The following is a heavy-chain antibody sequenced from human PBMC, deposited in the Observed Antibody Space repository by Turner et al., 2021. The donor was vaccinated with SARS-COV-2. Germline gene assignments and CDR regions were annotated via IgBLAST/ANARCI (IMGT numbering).Heavy chain of an antibody. D-gene: IGHD2-15*01. CDR1: GFTVSSNY. V-gene: IGHV3-53*02. J-gene: IGHJ5*02. CDR2: ISDNSFST. Sequence: EVQLVETGGGLIQPGGSLRLSCAASGFTVSSNYMSWVRQAPGKGLEWVSSISDNSFSTYYADSVKGRFTISRDNSRNTLYLQMNGLRAEDTAIYYCAKGRWWFDPWGQGTLVTVSS. CDR3: AKGRWWFDP.